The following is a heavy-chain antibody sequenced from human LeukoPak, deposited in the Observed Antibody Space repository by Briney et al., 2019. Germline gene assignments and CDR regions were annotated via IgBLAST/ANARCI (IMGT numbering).Heavy chain of an antibody. Sequence: GASVKVSCKASGYTFTGYYMHWVRQAPGQGLEWMGWINPNSGGTNYAQKFQGRVTMTEDTSTDTAYMELSSLRSEDTAVYYCATERREWVPPAFDIWGQGTMVTVSS. CDR3: ATERREWVPPAFDI. CDR2: INPNSGGT. CDR1: GYTFTGYY. D-gene: IGHD1-26*01. V-gene: IGHV1-2*02. J-gene: IGHJ3*02.